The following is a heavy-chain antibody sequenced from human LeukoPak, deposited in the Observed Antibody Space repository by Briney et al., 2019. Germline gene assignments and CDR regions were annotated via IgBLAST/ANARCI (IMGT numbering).Heavy chain of an antibody. CDR1: GGSFSGYY. CDR2: INHSGST. CDR3: ARTARYCSSTSCYIMNWFDP. Sequence: SEALSLTCAVYGGSFSGYYWSWIRQPPGKGLEWIGEINHSGSTNYNPSLKSRVTISVDTSKNQFSLKLSSVTAADTAVYYCARTARYCSSTSCYIMNWFDPWGQGTLVTVSS. D-gene: IGHD2-2*02. J-gene: IGHJ5*02. V-gene: IGHV4-34*01.